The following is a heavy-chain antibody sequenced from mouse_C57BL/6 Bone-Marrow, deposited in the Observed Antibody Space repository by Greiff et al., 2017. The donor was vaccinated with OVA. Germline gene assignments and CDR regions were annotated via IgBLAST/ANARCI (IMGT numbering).Heavy chain of an antibody. J-gene: IGHJ4*01. D-gene: IGHD2-3*01. CDR3: ARGEWLLRDYAMDY. CDR1: GYTFTSYG. CDR2: IYPRSGNT. V-gene: IGHV1-81*01. Sequence: QVQLQQSGAELARPGASVKLSCKASGYTFTSYGISWVKQRTGQGLEWIGEIYPRSGNTYYNEKFKGKATLTADKSSSTAYLELRSLTSEDSAFYFCARGEWLLRDYAMDYWGQGTSVTVSS.